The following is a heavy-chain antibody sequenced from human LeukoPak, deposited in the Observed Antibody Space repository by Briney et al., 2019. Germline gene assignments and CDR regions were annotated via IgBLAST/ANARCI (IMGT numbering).Heavy chain of an antibody. CDR2: ISRSNSYI. CDR3: ARDSTTVVTPYYFDY. CDR1: GFTFSSYN. V-gene: IGHV3-21*01. D-gene: IGHD4-23*01. Sequence: PGGSLRLSCAASGFTFSSYNMNWVRQAPGKGLEWVSSISRSNSYIYYADSVKGRFTISRDNAKNSLYLQMNSLRAEDTAVYYCARDSTTVVTPYYFDYWGQGTLVTVSS. J-gene: IGHJ4*02.